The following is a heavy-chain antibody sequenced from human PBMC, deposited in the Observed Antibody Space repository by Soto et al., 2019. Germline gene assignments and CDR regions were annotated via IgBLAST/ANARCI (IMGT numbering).Heavy chain of an antibody. V-gene: IGHV1-69*13. CDR1: GGTFSSYA. CDR3: ARVWVRGLELSRTMVRFGAFDI. J-gene: IGHJ3*02. Sequence: ASVKVSCKASGGTFSSYAISWVRQAPGQGLEWMGGIIPIFGTANYAQKFQGRVTITADESTSTAYMELSSLRSEDTAVYYCARVWVRGLELSRTMVRFGAFDIWGQGTMVTVS. D-gene: IGHD3-10*01. CDR2: IIPIFGTA.